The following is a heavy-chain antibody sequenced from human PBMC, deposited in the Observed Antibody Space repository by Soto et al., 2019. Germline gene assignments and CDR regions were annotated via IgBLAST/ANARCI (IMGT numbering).Heavy chain of an antibody. CDR1: GGAFRGYC. D-gene: IGHD3-10*01. Sequence: PPDILSLTCAVYGGAFRGYCCSWIRQPPGKGLDWLGEINHSGSTNYNPSLKSQVTISVDTSNNHLSLKLTSVTAADTAVYYCARVRSEQAGYGSGSYLRFSSRYNWFDPWGQGTLVTVSS. J-gene: IGHJ5*02. CDR3: ARVRSEQAGYGSGSYLRFSSRYNWFDP. CDR2: INHSGST. V-gene: IGHV4-34*01.